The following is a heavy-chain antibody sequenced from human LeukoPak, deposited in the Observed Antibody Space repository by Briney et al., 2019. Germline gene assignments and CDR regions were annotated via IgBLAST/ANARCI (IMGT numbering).Heavy chain of an antibody. CDR3: ARDLDIVVVPASWFYP. J-gene: IGHJ5*02. D-gene: IGHD2-2*03. CDR1: GXTFSTYS. Sequence: GGSLRLSCAASGXTFSTYSVNWVRQAPGRGLEWVSSISSSSKYIYYADSVKGRFTISRDDAKNSLSLQMNSLRAEDTAVYYCARDLDIVVVPASWFYPWGQGTLVTVSS. V-gene: IGHV3-21*01. CDR2: ISSSSKYI.